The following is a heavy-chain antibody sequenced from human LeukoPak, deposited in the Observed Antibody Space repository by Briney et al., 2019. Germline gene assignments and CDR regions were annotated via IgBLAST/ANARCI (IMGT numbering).Heavy chain of an antibody. V-gene: IGHV3-74*01. CDR2: INSDASVT. Sequence: QSGGSLRLSCAASGFTFSNYWMHWVRQTPGKGLVWVSRINSDASVTTYADSVKGRLTISRDNAKNTLYLQMNSLRAEDTAVYYCARVTAVAGTSVGVDAWGQGILVTVS. D-gene: IGHD6-19*01. CDR3: ARVTAVAGTSVGVDA. J-gene: IGHJ4*02. CDR1: GFTFSNYW.